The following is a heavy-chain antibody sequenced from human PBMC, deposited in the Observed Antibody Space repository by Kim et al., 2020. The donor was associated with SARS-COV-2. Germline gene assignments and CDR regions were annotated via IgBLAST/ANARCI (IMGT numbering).Heavy chain of an antibody. J-gene: IGHJ4*02. CDR1: GFTFSSYG. D-gene: IGHD2-21*01. V-gene: IGHV3-30-3*01. CDR3: AREVAVIDTCYFDY. Sequence: GGSLRLSCAASGFTFSSYGIHWVRQAPGKGLEWVAIISSDRTSKYYADSVKGRFTITRDNSKNTLYLQMSSLRTEDTAVYHCAREVAVIDTCYFDYWGQGTLVTVSS. CDR2: ISSDRTSK.